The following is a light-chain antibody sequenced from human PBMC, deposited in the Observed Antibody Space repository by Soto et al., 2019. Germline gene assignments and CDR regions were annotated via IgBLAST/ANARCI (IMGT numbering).Light chain of an antibody. J-gene: IGKJ1*01. CDR2: GAS. V-gene: IGKV3-15*01. CDR1: KSVNSN. CDR3: QQYNIWPT. Sequence: ELVVTQSPATLSVSAGERATLSCRASKSVNSNLAWYQQKPGQAPRLLIYGASTRATGIPARFSGSGSGTEFTLTISSLQSEDFAVYYCQQYNIWPTFGQGTKVEIK.